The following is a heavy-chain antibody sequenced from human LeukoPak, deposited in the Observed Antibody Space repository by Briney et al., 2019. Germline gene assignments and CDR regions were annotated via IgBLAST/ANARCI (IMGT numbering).Heavy chain of an antibody. J-gene: IGHJ5*02. CDR2: ISWNSGSI. V-gene: IGHV3-9*01. CDR1: GFTFDDYA. CDR3: AKGVIAAAGIGDNDWFDP. Sequence: GRSVRLSCAASGFTFDDYAMHWVRQAPGQGLEWVAGISWNSGSIGYADSVKGRFTISRDNAKNSLYLQMNSLRAEDTALYYCAKGVIAAAGIGDNDWFDPWGQGTLVTVSS. D-gene: IGHD6-13*01.